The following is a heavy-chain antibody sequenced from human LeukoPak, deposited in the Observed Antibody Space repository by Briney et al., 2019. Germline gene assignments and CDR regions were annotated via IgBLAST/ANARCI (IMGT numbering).Heavy chain of an antibody. V-gene: IGHV5-51*01. J-gene: IGHJ4*02. D-gene: IGHD6-13*01. CDR3: ARPNTYSSSWYSLNY. Sequence: GESLKISCNGSGYSFTSYWIGWVRQMPGKGLEWMGIIYPGDSDTRYSPSFQGQVTISADKTISTAYLQWSSLKASDTAMYYCARPNTYSSSWYSLNYWGQGTLVTVSS. CDR1: GYSFTSYW. CDR2: IYPGDSDT.